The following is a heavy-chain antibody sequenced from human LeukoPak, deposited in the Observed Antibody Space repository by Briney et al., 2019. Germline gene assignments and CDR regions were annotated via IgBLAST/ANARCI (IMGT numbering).Heavy chain of an antibody. Sequence: SVKVSCKASGVTFRNHAISWVRQAPGQGLEWMGRIIAILDVEDYAQKLQGRVTITADKSTSTAYMELSNLTSEDTAVYYCVIMEIRDTGFHNGMDVWGQGTTVTVS. CDR1: GVTFRNHA. CDR3: VIMEIRDTGFHNGMDV. J-gene: IGHJ6*02. CDR2: IIAILDVE. V-gene: IGHV1-69*04. D-gene: IGHD1-7*01.